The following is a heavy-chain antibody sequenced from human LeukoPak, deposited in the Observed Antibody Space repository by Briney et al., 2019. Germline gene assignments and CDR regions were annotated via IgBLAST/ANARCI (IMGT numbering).Heavy chain of an antibody. CDR2: ISGSGGST. D-gene: IGHD2-2*01. CDR1: GFTFSSYG. J-gene: IGHJ5*02. Sequence: PGGTLRLSCAASGFTFSSYGMSWVRQAPGKGLEWVSAISGSGGSTYYADSVKGRFTISRDNSKNTLYLQMNSLRAEDTAVYYCASQAYCSSTSCYARLSRAASATGENWFDTWGQGTLVTVSS. V-gene: IGHV3-23*01. CDR3: ASQAYCSSTSCYARLSRAASATGENWFDT.